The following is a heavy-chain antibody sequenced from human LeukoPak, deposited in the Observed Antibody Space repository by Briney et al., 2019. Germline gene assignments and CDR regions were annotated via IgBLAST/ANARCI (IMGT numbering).Heavy chain of an antibody. D-gene: IGHD3-22*01. Sequence: PGGSLRLSCAASGFTFSSYSMNWVRQAPGKGLEWVSLISSSSIYIYYADSVKGRFTISRDNAKNSLYLQMNSLRAEDTAVYYCARDFSGASRNYSDNSGLNWGQGTLVTVSS. CDR1: GFTFSSYS. CDR3: ARDFSGASRNYSDNSGLN. V-gene: IGHV3-21*01. CDR2: ISSSSIYI. J-gene: IGHJ4*02.